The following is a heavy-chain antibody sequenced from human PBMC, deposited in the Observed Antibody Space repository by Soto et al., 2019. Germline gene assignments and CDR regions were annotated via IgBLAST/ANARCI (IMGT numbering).Heavy chain of an antibody. CDR2: IKEDGSEE. V-gene: IGHV3-7*01. D-gene: IGHD1-1*01. J-gene: IGHJ4*02. Sequence: PGESLKISCAASGFTFSSSWMNWVRQAPGKGLEWVAGIKEDGSEEFYVDFVKGRFTISRDNAENSLYLQMNGLRAEDTAVYYCARDRGYSCFDYWGLGTLVTVSS. CDR1: GFTFSSSW. CDR3: ARDRGYSCFDY.